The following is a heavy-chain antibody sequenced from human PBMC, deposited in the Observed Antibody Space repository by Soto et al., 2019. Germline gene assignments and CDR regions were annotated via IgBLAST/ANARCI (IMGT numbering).Heavy chain of an antibody. CDR2: ISAYNGNT. D-gene: IGHD6-19*01. CDR3: ARFLYSSGWYRNRYYYYYMDV. V-gene: IGHV1-18*01. CDR1: GYTFTSYG. Sequence: ASVKVSCKASGYTFTSYGISWVRQAPGQGLEWMGWISAYNGNTNYAQKLQGRVTMTTDTSTSTAYMELRSLRSDDTAVYYCARFLYSSGWYRNRYYYYYMDVWGKGTTVTVSS. J-gene: IGHJ6*03.